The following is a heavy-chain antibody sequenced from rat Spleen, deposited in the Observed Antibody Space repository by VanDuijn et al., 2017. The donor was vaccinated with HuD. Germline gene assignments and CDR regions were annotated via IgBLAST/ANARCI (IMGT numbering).Heavy chain of an antibody. CDR1: GFTFSNSA. J-gene: IGHJ2*01. Sequence: EVQLVESGGGLVQPGRSLKLSCAVSGFTFSNSAMAWVRQAPTKGLEWVASITDRGDNTYYRDSVKGRFTISRHNAKSTLYLQMDSLRSEDTASYYCAKRGGGYTPFDYWGQGVMVTVSS. D-gene: IGHD1-11*01. CDR3: AKRGGGYTPFDY. CDR2: ITDRGDNT. V-gene: IGHV5S23*01.